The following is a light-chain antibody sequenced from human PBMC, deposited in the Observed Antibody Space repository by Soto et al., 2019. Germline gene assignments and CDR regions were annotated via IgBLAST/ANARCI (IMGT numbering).Light chain of an antibody. J-gene: IGLJ1*01. Sequence: QSVLTQPASVSGSPGQSITISCTGTSSDFGGYTYVSWYQQHPGKAPKLMIFDATSRPSGVSNRFSGSKSDNTASLTIAGLQAEDEADYYCSSYTSTSTDVFGTGTKVTV. CDR1: SSDFGGYTY. CDR3: SSYTSTSTDV. V-gene: IGLV2-14*03. CDR2: DAT.